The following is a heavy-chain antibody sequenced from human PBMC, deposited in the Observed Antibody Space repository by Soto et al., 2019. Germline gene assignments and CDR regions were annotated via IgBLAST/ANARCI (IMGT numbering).Heavy chain of an antibody. CDR1: GFTFSDHW. J-gene: IGHJ4*02. CDR3: TRGYCPGGSCYYEYYFDY. V-gene: IGHV3-7*03. Sequence: EVQLVESGGGLVQPGGSLRVSCAASGFTFSDHWMSWVRQAPGKGLEFVANIKRDGSDIFYVDSVEGRFTISRDNANNALYLQMSSLRADDTAVYYCTRGYCPGGSCYYEYYFDYWGQGTLVTVSS. D-gene: IGHD2-15*01. CDR2: IKRDGSDI.